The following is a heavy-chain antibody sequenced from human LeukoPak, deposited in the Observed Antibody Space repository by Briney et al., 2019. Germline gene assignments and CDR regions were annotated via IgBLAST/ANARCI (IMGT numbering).Heavy chain of an antibody. D-gene: IGHD3-9*01. CDR1: GFTFNNYA. CDR2: IRGNDGDT. CDR3: AKGSGILTGYIGRSPDIYYYGLDV. J-gene: IGHJ6*02. V-gene: IGHV3-23*01. Sequence: PGGSLRLSCAASGFTFNNYAMSWVRQAPGKGLEWVSTIRGNDGDTYYADSVRGRFTVSRDISKNTLYLRMNSLRAEDTGVYYCAKGSGILTGYIGRSPDIYYYGLDVWGQGTTVTVSS.